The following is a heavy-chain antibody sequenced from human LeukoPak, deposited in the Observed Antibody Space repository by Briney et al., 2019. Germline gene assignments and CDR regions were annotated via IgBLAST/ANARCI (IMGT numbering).Heavy chain of an antibody. CDR3: ARVKQLWLPFDY. V-gene: IGHV3-7*01. D-gene: IGHD5-18*01. CDR2: IKQDGSEK. Sequence: PGGSLRLSCAASGFTFSSYSMNWVRQAPGKGLEWVANIKQDGSEKYYVDSVKGRFTISRDNAKNSLYLQMNSLRAEDTAVYYCARVKQLWLPFDYWGQGTLVTVSS. CDR1: GFTFSSYS. J-gene: IGHJ4*02.